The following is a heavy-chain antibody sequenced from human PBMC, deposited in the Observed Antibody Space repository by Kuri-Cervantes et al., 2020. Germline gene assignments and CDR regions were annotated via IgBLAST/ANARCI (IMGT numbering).Heavy chain of an antibody. Sequence: ESLKISCTVSGGSVSSGSYYWSWIRQPPGKGLEWIGYIYYRGNTNYSPSLKSRVTISVDTSKNQFSLKLSSVTAADTAVYYCARDRSGVDYWGQGTLVTVSS. CDR1: GGSVSSGSYY. V-gene: IGHV4-61*01. J-gene: IGHJ4*02. D-gene: IGHD6-19*01. CDR3: ARDRSGVDY. CDR2: IYYRGNT.